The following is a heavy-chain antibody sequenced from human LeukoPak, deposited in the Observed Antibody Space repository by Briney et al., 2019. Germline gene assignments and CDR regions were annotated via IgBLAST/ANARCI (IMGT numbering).Heavy chain of an antibody. J-gene: IGHJ4*02. Sequence: GRSLRLSCAASGFTFSSYGMHWVRQAPGKGLEWVAVISYDGSNKHYADSVKGRFTISRDNSKNTLYLQMNSLRAEDTAVYYCAISPYWGQGTLVTVSS. CDR1: GFTFSSYG. V-gene: IGHV3-30*03. CDR2: ISYDGSNK. CDR3: AISPY.